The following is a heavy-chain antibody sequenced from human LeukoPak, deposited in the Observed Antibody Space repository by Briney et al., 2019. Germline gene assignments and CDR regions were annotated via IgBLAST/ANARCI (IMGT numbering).Heavy chain of an antibody. J-gene: IGHJ4*02. CDR1: GYTFTSYG. V-gene: IGHV1-18*01. CDR2: ISAYNGNT. CDR3: ARDGGDYYDSSGYYSGTQFDY. D-gene: IGHD3-22*01. Sequence: ASVKVSCKASGYTFTSYGISWVRQAPGQGLEWMGWISAYNGNTNYAQKLQGRVTMTTDTSTSTAYTELRSLRSDDTAVYYCARDGGDYYDSSGYYSGTQFDYWGQGTLVTVSS.